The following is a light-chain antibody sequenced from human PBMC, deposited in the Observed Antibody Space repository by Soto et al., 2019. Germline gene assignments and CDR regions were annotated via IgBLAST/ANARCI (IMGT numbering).Light chain of an antibody. CDR1: ESISYW. CDR3: QQYNGLSYT. CDR2: DAS. J-gene: IGKJ2*01. V-gene: IGKV1-5*01. Sequence: DIQMTQSPSTLSASVGDRVTITCRASESISYWLAWYQQKPGKAPKSLIYDASSLKSGVPSRFSGSGSGTEFTLTISSLQPDDFATYYCQQYNGLSYTFGQGTKLEI.